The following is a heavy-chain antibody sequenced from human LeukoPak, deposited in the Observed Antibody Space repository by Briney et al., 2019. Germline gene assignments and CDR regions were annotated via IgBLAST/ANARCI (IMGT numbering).Heavy chain of an antibody. V-gene: IGHV3-74*01. CDR1: GFTFSSYW. Sequence: GGSLRLSCAASGFTFSSYWMHWVRQAPGKGLVWVSRINSDGSSTSYVDSVRGRFTISRDNAKNSLYLQMNSLRAEDTAVYFCAGGRGWLVDYWGQGTRVTVSS. D-gene: IGHD3-22*01. CDR3: AGGRGWLVDY. CDR2: INSDGSST. J-gene: IGHJ4*02.